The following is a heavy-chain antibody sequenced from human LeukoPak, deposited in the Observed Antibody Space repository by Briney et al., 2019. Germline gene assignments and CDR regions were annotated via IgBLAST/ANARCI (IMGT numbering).Heavy chain of an antibody. CDR2: INYHGQPS. CDR1: GFTFSTYH. J-gene: IGHJ4*02. D-gene: IGHD3-16*01. Sequence: GGSLRLSCTASGFTFSTYHMHWVRQAPGKGLEWISYINYHGQPSYYADSVKGRFTISRDNAKNSLYLQMNSLRAEDTAVYYCARTRFYYDYVFDYWGQGTLVTVSS. CDR3: ARTRFYYDYVFDY. V-gene: IGHV3-21*05.